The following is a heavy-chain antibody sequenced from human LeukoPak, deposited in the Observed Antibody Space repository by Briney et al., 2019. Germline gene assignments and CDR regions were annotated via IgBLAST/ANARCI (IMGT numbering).Heavy chain of an antibody. CDR1: GGSFSGHY. D-gene: IGHD3-3*01. CDR2: INHSGST. Sequence: KPSETLSLTCAVYGGSFSGHYWSWIRQPPGKGLEWIGEINHSGSTNYNPSLKSRVTISVDTSKNQFSLKLSSVTAADTAVYYCARARITIFGVVIMFGYYFDYWGQGTLVTVSS. V-gene: IGHV4-34*01. CDR3: ARARITIFGVVIMFGYYFDY. J-gene: IGHJ4*02.